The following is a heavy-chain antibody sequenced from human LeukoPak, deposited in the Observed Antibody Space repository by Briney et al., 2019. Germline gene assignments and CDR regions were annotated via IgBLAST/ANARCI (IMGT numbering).Heavy chain of an antibody. D-gene: IGHD6-13*01. V-gene: IGHV3-15*01. CDR1: GITFSNAC. CDR2: IKRKRDGGTT. CDR3: SAFTWYSLSA. Sequence: PGGSLRLSCAASGITFSNACMSWVRQAPGKGLEWVGRIKRKRDGGTTEFAAPVKGRFTISRDDSKSTLYLQMNSLKIEDTAVYYCSAFTWYSLSAWGRGTLVTVSS. J-gene: IGHJ5*02.